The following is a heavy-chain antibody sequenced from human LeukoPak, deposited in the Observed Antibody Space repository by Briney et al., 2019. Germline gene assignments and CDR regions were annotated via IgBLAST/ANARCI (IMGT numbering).Heavy chain of an antibody. Sequence: GGPLRLSCRTSGFIFSNFAMNWVRQAPGKGLEWVSTISSNGGRTYYANSVKRRFNVSRDNSKNTLYLQMNTLRAEDTAIYYCVKRMGCSDFNCYAELDFWGQGTLVTVSS. CDR1: GFIFSNFA. D-gene: IGHD5-12*01. V-gene: IGHV3-23*01. J-gene: IGHJ4*02. CDR3: VKRMGCSDFNCYAELDF. CDR2: ISSNGGRT.